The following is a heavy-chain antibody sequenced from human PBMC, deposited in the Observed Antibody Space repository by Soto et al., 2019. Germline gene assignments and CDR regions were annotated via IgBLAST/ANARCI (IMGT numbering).Heavy chain of an antibody. CDR3: ARGLTTVYLMRRYYAFDI. V-gene: IGHV4-34*01. CDR2: IKRSGNT. D-gene: IGHD4-4*01. Sequence: QVQLQQWGAGLLKPSETLSLTCGVYGGYFHDDYWSGIRQSPGKGLEWIGEIKRSGNTYYNPSLGRRVSTSIDLSKSQFSLSLTSVTATDTAVYYCARGLTTVYLMRRYYAFDIWSQGTMVTVSS. J-gene: IGHJ3*02. CDR1: GGYFHDDY.